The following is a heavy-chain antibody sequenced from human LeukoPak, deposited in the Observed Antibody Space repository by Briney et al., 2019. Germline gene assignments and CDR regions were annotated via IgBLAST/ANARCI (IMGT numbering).Heavy chain of an antibody. CDR2: ISAYNGNT. CDR1: GYTFTSYG. V-gene: IGHV1-18*01. Sequence: ASVKVSCKASGYTFTSYGISWVRQAPGQGLEWMGWISAYNGNTNYAQKLQGRVTMTTDTSTSTAYMELRSLRSDDTAVYYCARDPGTMVRGVPYMDVWGKGTTVTISS. D-gene: IGHD3-10*01. J-gene: IGHJ6*03. CDR3: ARDPGTMVRGVPYMDV.